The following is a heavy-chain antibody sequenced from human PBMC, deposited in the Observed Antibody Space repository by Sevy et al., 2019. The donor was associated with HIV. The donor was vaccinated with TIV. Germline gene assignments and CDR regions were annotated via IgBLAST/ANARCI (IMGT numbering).Heavy chain of an antibody. J-gene: IGHJ6*03. CDR1: GGSISSSNW. V-gene: IGHV4-4*02. Sequence: ETLSLTCAVSGGSISSSNWWSWVRQPPGKGLEWIGEIYRSGSTTYNPSLKSRVTISVDKSKNQFSLKLSSVTAADTAVYYCASLKAVAASYYYYYMDVWGKGTTVTVSS. D-gene: IGHD6-19*01. CDR2: IYRSGST. CDR3: ASLKAVAASYYYYYMDV.